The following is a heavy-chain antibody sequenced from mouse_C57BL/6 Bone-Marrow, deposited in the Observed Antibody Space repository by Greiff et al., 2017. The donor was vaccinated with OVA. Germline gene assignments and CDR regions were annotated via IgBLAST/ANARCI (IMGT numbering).Heavy chain of an antibody. CDR1: GYTFTDYE. D-gene: IGHD1-1*01. V-gene: IGHV1-15*01. CDR3: TRSDYYGSPWFAY. J-gene: IGHJ3*01. Sequence: VKLVESGAELVRPGASVTLSCKASGYTFTDYEMHWVKQTPVHGLEWIGAIDPETGGNASNQKFKGKAILTAAKSSSTAYRGLRSVTSEDSAVYYCTRSDYYGSPWFAYWGQGTLVTVSA. CDR2: IDPETGGN.